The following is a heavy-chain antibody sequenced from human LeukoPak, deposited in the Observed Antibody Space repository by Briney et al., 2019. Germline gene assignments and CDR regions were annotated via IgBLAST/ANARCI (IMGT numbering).Heavy chain of an antibody. CDR2: INHSGST. Sequence: PSETLSLTCAVYGGSFSGYYWSWIRQPPGKGLEWIGEINHSGSTNYNPSLKSRVTISVDTSKNQFSLKLSSVTAADTAVYYCARVTSPFHDFWSGYYRGYYYYYMDVWGKGTTVTVSS. J-gene: IGHJ6*03. V-gene: IGHV4-34*01. D-gene: IGHD3-3*01. CDR1: GGSFSGYY. CDR3: ARVTSPFHDFWSGYYRGYYYYYMDV.